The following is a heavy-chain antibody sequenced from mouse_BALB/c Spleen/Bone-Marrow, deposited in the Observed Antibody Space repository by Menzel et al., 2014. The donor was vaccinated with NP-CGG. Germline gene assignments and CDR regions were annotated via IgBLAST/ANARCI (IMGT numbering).Heavy chain of an antibody. V-gene: IGHV14-4*02. CDR3: NAGVTTGAWFSY. D-gene: IGHD2-2*01. J-gene: IGHJ3*01. CDR1: VFNIKDYY. Sequence: VQLQQSGAELVRSGASVKLSCTASVFNIKDYYIHWVKQRPVQGLEWIGWIDPESGDTEYAPKFQGKATMSADTSSNTAYLQLSSLTSEDTAVYYCNAGVTTGAWFSYWGQATLVTLSA. CDR2: IDPESGDT.